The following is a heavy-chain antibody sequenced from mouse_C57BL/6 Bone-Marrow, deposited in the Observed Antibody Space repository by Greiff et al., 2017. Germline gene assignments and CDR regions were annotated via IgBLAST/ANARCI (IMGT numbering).Heavy chain of an antibody. V-gene: IGHV1-64*01. CDR3: ARGGAVVLYYFDY. CDR2: IHPNSGST. J-gene: IGHJ2*01. Sequence: VQLQQPGAELVKPGASVKLSCKASGYTFTSYWMHWVKQRPGQGLEWIGMIHPNSGSTNYNEKFKSKATLTVDKSSSTAYMVLSSLTSEDSAVYYCARGGAVVLYYFDYWGQGTTLTVAS. CDR1: GYTFTSYW. D-gene: IGHD1-1*01.